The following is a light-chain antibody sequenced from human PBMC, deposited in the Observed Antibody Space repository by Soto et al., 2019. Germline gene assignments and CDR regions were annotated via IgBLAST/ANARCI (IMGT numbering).Light chain of an antibody. V-gene: IGKV1-39*01. Sequence: DIQMTQSPSSLSASVGDRVTITCRASQSISSYLYWYQQKPGKAPKLLIYGASSLHSGVPSRFGGSGSGTDFTLTISSLQPDDFATYFCQQSYSNPRTFGQGTKVDI. CDR1: QSISSY. J-gene: IGKJ1*01. CDR3: QQSYSNPRT. CDR2: GAS.